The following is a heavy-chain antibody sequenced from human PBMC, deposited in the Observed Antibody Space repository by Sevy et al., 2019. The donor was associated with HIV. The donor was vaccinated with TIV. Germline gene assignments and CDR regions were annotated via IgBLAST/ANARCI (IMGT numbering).Heavy chain of an antibody. J-gene: IGHJ4*01. CDR3: ARDGGYSIKWYPLY. D-gene: IGHD1-26*01. CDR2: ISGTGDYT. CDR1: GFTFNSFA. Sequence: GGSLRLSCAASGFTFNSFAMGWVRQAPGKGLDWISVISGTGDYTYYADSVKGRFTISRDNSKNMLSLQINSLKPEDTAVYYCARDGGYSIKWYPLYWGHGTLVTVSS. V-gene: IGHV3-23*01.